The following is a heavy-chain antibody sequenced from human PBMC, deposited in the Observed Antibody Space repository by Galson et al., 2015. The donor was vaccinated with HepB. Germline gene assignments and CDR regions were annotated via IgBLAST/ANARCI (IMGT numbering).Heavy chain of an antibody. Sequence: LSLTCTVSGGSISSSSYYWDWIRQPPGKGLEWIGSIYYSGSTYYNPSLKSRVTISVDTSKNQFSLKLSSVTAADTAVYYCARRYDFWSGYYFDYWGQGTLVTVSS. CDR2: IYYSGST. J-gene: IGHJ4*02. CDR1: GGSISSSSYY. V-gene: IGHV4-39*01. D-gene: IGHD3-3*01. CDR3: ARRYDFWSGYYFDY.